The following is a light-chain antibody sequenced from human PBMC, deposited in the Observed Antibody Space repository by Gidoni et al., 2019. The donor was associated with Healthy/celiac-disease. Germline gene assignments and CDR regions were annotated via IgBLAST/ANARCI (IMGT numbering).Light chain of an antibody. CDR1: STNIGNNY. CDR2: DNN. CDR3: GTWDSSLSAGV. J-gene: IGLJ3*02. V-gene: IGLV1-51*01. Sequence: SVLTQPSSATQALGQKVTISGSGSSTNIGNNYVSWYQPLPGTAPKLLICDNNKRPSGIPDRFSCSKSGTSATLGITGLQTGDEADYYCGTWDSSLSAGVFGGGTKLTVL.